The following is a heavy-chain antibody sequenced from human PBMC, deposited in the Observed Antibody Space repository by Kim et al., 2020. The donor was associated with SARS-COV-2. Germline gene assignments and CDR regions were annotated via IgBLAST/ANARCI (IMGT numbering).Heavy chain of an antibody. CDR1: GFTFDDYA. J-gene: IGHJ6*02. Sequence: GGSLRLSCAASGFTFDDYAMHWVRQAPGKGLEWVSGISWNSGSIGYADSVKGRFTISRDNAKNSLYLQMNSLRAEDTALYYCAKDGDDTAMVTDYYYYGMDVWGQGTTVTVSS. CDR2: ISWNSGSI. CDR3: AKDGDDTAMVTDYYYYGMDV. D-gene: IGHD5-18*01. V-gene: IGHV3-9*01.